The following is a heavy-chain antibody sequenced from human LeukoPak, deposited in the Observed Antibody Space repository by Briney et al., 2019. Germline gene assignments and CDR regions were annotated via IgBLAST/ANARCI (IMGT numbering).Heavy chain of an antibody. J-gene: IGHJ4*02. Sequence: SLKVSCKASGVTFRIYAIRWVRQTPEQGLERMGSIFLIFGTAKYAQKFQGRVTITADESTSTAYMELSSLRSEDTAVYYCARGHVTRFDYWGQGTLVTVSS. CDR1: GVTFRIYA. V-gene: IGHV1-69*15. D-gene: IGHD1-1*01. CDR3: ARGHVTRFDY. CDR2: IFLIFGTA.